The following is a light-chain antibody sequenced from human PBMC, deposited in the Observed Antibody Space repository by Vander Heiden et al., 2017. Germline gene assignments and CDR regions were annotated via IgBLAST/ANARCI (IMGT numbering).Light chain of an antibody. V-gene: IGLV4-69*01. Sequence: VVTQSPSASASLGASVKLTCTPSSEHSDYSVAWHQQRPDKGPRLLMRIYSNGEDYKGDGIPDRFSGSSSGAERYLTISSLQSEDEADYYCQTWGTGIQVFGGGTKLTVL. CDR1: SEHSDYS. J-gene: IGLJ2*01. CDR3: QTWGTGIQV. CDR2: IYSNGED.